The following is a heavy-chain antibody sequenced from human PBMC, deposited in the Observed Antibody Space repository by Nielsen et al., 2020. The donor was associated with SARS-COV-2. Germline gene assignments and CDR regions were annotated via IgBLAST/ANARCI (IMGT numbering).Heavy chain of an antibody. J-gene: IGHJ4*02. CDR2: IYYSGST. Sequence: SETLSLTCTVSGGSVSSGSYYWSWIRQPPGKGLEWIGYIYYSGSTNYNPSLKSRVTISVDTSKNQFSLKLSSVTAADTAVYYCARGFDYWGQGTLVTVSS. CDR1: GGSVSSGSYY. V-gene: IGHV4-61*01. CDR3: ARGFDY.